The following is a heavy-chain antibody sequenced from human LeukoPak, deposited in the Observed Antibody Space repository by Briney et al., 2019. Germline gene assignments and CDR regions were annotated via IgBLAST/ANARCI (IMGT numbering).Heavy chain of an antibody. J-gene: IGHJ4*02. V-gene: IGHV3-30-3*01. CDR2: ISYDGSNK. Sequence: PGRSLRLSCAASAFTFNNYAMHWVRQAPGKGLEWVALISYDGSNKYYADSVKGRFTISRDNSKNTLYLQMNSLRAEDTAVYYCARAYGSGSYKWNYFDYWGQGTLVTVSS. CDR1: AFTFNNYA. CDR3: ARAYGSGSYKWNYFDY. D-gene: IGHD3-10*01.